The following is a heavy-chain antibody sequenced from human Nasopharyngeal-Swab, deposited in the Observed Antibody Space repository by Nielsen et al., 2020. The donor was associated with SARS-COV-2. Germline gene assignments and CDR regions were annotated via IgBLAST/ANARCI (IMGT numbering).Heavy chain of an antibody. D-gene: IGHD3-22*01. V-gene: IGHV4-31*03. CDR1: GGSISSGGYY. CDR2: IYYSGST. Sequence: SETLSLTCTVSGGSISSGGYYWIWIRQHPGKGLEWIGYIYYSGSTYYNPSLKSRVTISVDTSKNQFSLKLSSVTAADTAVYYCAGAMIVVVINAFDIWGQGTMVTVSS. CDR3: AGAMIVVVINAFDI. J-gene: IGHJ3*02.